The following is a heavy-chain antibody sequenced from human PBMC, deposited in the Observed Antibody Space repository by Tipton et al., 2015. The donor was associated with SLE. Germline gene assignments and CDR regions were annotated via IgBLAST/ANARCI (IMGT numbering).Heavy chain of an antibody. J-gene: IGHJ4*02. V-gene: IGHV4-59*01. CDR3: ARAGPTWVGDLYYFDS. CDR1: DGSINSYF. D-gene: IGHD3-10*01. Sequence: TLSLTCSVSDGSINSYFWSWIRQPPGKGLEWIGSIFYSGGTSYNPSLKSRLNISIDTSKNQFSLRVFSVTAVDTAVYYCARAGPTWVGDLYYFDSWGQGTLVTVSS. CDR2: IFYSGGT.